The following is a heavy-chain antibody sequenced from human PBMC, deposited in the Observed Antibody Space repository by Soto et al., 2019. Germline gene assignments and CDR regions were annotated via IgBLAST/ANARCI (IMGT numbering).Heavy chain of an antibody. Sequence: GGSLRLSCAASGFTFSSYAMSWVRQAPGKGLEWVSAISGSGGSTYYADSVKGRFTISRDNSKNTLYLQMNSLRAEDTAVYYCAKDVEFGGVIVRNWFDPWGQGTLVTVSS. V-gene: IGHV3-23*01. CDR3: AKDVEFGGVIVRNWFDP. CDR2: ISGSGGST. D-gene: IGHD3-16*02. J-gene: IGHJ5*02. CDR1: GFTFSSYA.